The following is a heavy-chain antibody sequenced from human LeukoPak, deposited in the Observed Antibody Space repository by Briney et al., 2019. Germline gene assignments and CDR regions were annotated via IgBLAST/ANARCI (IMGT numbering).Heavy chain of an antibody. V-gene: IGHV3-48*01. CDR3: ARDELRGGPRGDAFDI. CDR1: VFTFSSYS. J-gene: IGHJ3*02. CDR2: ISASSSIS. D-gene: IGHD3-10*01. Sequence: GGALRLSCAASVFTFSSYSMKSGPQAPGRGVEWVSYISASSSISYDVYWVNGRVTSPRDNARSSGYLKIDSRRAEDTAVYYCARDELRGGPRGDAFDIWGQGTMVTVSS.